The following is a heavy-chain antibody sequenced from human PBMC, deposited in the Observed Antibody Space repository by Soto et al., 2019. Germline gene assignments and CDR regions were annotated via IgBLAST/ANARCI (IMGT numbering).Heavy chain of an antibody. CDR2: IYYSGST. CDR1: GGSISSYY. V-gene: IGHV4-59*01. Sequence: SETLSLTCTVSGGSISSYYWSWIRQPPGKGLEWIGYIYYSGSTNYNPSLNSRVTISVDTSKNQFSLKLSSVIAADKAVYYCARDPGDYYYGMDVWGQGTTVTVSS. D-gene: IGHD3-10*01. J-gene: IGHJ6*02. CDR3: ARDPGDYYYGMDV.